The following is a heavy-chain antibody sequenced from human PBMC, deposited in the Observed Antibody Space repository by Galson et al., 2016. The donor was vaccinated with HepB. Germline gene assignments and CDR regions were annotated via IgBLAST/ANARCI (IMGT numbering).Heavy chain of an antibody. D-gene: IGHD3-22*01. J-gene: IGHJ3*02. CDR3: ATRTEVYESSGYNDVFVI. Sequence: QSGAAVKKPEESLKISCKGSGYSFTSYWIGWGRQMPGKGLEWMGTSYPGDSDTRYSPSFQGQATISVDKSISTADLQGSTLKASDHAMYYCATRTEVYESSGYNDVFVIWGQGTMVTVSS. CDR2: SYPGDSDT. CDR1: GYSFTSYW. V-gene: IGHV5-51*01.